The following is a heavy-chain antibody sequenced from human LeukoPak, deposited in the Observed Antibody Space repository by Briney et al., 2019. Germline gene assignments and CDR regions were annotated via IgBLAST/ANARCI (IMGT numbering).Heavy chain of an antibody. CDR3: ARGVGATHTLT. CDR1: GHTFTRYD. V-gene: IGHV1-8*01. Sequence: ASVKVSCKASGHTFTRYDINWVRQATGQGLEWMGWMNPNSGNTGYAQKYQGRINKTRKHSIRTAYMEVSSLGSEDAAVYYCARGVGATHTLTWGQGTLVTVSS. J-gene: IGHJ5*02. CDR2: MNPNSGNT. D-gene: IGHD1-26*01.